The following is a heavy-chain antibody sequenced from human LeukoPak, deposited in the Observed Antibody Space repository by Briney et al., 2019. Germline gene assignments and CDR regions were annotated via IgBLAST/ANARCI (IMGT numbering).Heavy chain of an antibody. CDR1: GSTFGDYG. Sequence: GGSLRLSCTTSGSTFGDYGMSWVRQAPGKGLGWVGLIRSKTYGGTTEYAASVKGRFTISRDDSKTIAYLQMNSLKTEDTAVYYCSRNLYYSGSGSYYSDYWGQGTLVTVSS. V-gene: IGHV3-49*04. D-gene: IGHD3-10*01. CDR2: IRSKTYGGTT. CDR3: SRNLYYSGSGSYYSDY. J-gene: IGHJ4*02.